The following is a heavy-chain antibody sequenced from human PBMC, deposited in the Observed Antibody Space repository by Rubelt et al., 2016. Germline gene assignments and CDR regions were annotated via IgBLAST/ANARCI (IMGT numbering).Heavy chain of an antibody. J-gene: IGHJ4*02. CDR1: GDTIISSTYN. D-gene: IGHD6-19*01. V-gene: IGHV4-39*07. CDR2: ISYSGST. Sequence: QLQLQESGPGLVKPSETLSLICTVSGDTIISSTYNWGWIRQPPGKGLEWIGSISYSGSTYYNPSLKSRVTISIDTSKNQFSLKLSSVTAADTVVYYCARDLVAVAGTRNDYWGQGILVTVSS. CDR3: ARDLVAVAGTRNDY.